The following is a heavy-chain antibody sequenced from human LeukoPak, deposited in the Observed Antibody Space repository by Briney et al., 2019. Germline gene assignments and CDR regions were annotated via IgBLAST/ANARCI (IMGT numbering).Heavy chain of an antibody. Sequence: PGGSMSLSCLASGFTFTSFGMHWDSQVPGTGMEWVALISYDGSNKNYADSVKGRFTISRDNSKNILYLQMNSLRVEDTAVYFCARGYGGNSAAFDIWGQGTMVTVSS. CDR1: GFTFTSFG. D-gene: IGHD4-23*01. V-gene: IGHV3-30*03. CDR3: ARGYGGNSAAFDI. J-gene: IGHJ3*02. CDR2: ISYDGSNK.